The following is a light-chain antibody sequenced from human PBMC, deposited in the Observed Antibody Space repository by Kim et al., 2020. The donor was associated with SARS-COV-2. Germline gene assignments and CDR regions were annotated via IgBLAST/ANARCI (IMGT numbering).Light chain of an antibody. CDR1: SIRSYY. J-gene: IGLJ2*01. CDR3: NSRDSNDNVV. CDR2: GKN. Sequence: VALGQTVRIKCQGDSIRSYYATWYQQKPGQAPILVIYGKNNRPSGIPDRFSGSSSENTASLTITGTQAGDEADYYCNSRDSNDNVVFGGGTKLTVL. V-gene: IGLV3-19*01.